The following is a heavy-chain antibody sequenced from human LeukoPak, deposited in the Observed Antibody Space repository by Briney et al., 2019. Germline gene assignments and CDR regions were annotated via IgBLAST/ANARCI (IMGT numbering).Heavy chain of an antibody. CDR3: ARESTSADFDY. J-gene: IGHJ4*02. V-gene: IGHV1-69*04. CDR1: GDTFSSYA. Sequence: GSSVKVSCKASGDTFSSYAISWVRQAPGQGLEWMGRIIPIFGIANYAQKFQGRVTITADKSTSTAYMELSSLRSEDTAVYYCARESTSADFDYWGQGTLVTVSS. CDR2: IIPIFGIA.